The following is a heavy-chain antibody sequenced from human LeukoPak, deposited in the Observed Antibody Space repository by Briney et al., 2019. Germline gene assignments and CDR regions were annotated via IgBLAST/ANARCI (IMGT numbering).Heavy chain of an antibody. CDR3: AREPEQQLVLSYFDY. V-gene: IGHV6-1*01. D-gene: IGHD6-13*01. J-gene: IGHJ4*02. CDR1: GDSVSSNSAA. Sequence: SQTLSLTCAISGDSVSSNSAAWSWIRQSPSRGLEWLGRTYYRSKWYNDYALSVKSRVTINPDTSKNQFSLQLNSVTPEDTAVYYCAREPEQQLVLSYFDYWGQGTLVTVSS. CDR2: TYYRSKWYN.